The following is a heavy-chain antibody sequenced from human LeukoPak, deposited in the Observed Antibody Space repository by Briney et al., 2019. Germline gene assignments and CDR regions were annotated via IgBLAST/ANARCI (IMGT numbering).Heavy chain of an antibody. V-gene: IGHV4-59*01. CDR2: IYYSGST. CDR3: ARAEATYIDY. J-gene: IGHJ4*02. Sequence: PSETLSLTCTVSGGSISSYYWSWIRQPPGKGLEWIGYIYYSGSTNYNPSLKSRVTISVDTSKNQFSLKLSSVTAADTAVYYCARAEATYIDYWGQGTLVTVSS. CDR1: GGSISSYY. D-gene: IGHD5-12*01.